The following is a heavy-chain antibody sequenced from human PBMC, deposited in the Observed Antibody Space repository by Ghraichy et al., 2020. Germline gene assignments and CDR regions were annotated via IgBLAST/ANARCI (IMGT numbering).Heavy chain of an antibody. V-gene: IGHV3-7*03. D-gene: IGHD3-10*01. CDR1: GFSFRDSW. CDR3: ARDPKRGALDY. Sequence: GESLNISCKASGFSFRDSWMSWVRQTPEKGLEWVANINNDGKEKYYVDSLKGRFTISRDNGKNSLFLQISSLRVEDTAVYYCARDPKRGALDYWGQGTLVAVSS. J-gene: IGHJ4*02. CDR2: INNDGKEK.